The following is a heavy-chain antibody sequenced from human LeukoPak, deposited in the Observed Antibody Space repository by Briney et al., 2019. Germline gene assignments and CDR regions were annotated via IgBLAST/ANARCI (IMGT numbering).Heavy chain of an antibody. V-gene: IGHV4-4*07. CDR3: ARDRGTMGYYYGMDV. D-gene: IGHD1-7*01. CDR1: GGSISSYY. CDR2: IYTSGST. J-gene: IGHJ6*02. Sequence: SGTLSLTCTVSGGSISSYYWSWIRQPAGKGLEWIGRIYTSGSTNYNPSLKSRVTMSVDTSKNQFSLKLSSVTAADTAVYYCARDRGTMGYYYGMDVWGQGTTVTVSS.